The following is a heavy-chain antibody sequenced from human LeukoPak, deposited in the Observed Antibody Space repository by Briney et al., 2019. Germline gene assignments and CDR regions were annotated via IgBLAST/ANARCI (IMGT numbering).Heavy chain of an antibody. D-gene: IGHD1-26*01. CDR1: GFTFDDYT. CDR2: ITWDGGST. V-gene: IGHV3-43*01. CDR3: ARERRRVIDY. J-gene: IGHJ4*02. Sequence: TGGSLRLSCAASGFTFDDYTMHWVRHVRGKGLQWVSLITWDGGSTFYADSVKGRFTISRDKSKKSLSLQMYGLSTEDTALYYCARERRRVIDYWGQGTLVTVSS.